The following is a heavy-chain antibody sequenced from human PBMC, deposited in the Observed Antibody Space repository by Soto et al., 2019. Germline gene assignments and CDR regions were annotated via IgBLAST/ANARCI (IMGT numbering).Heavy chain of an antibody. CDR1: CASVRSYH. J-gene: IGHJ5*02. V-gene: IGHV4-4*07. D-gene: IGHD1-1*01. CDR3: AKDGSTMRWFDP. CDR2: VQMSGTT. Sequence: SETLSLTCAVSCASVRSYHWSWLRQAAGKGLEWIGRVQMSGTTSYNPSLTTRVTMSLETSSNEVSLRMTSGTTADTAVYFCAKDGSTMRWFDPGSQGIVVTVSS.